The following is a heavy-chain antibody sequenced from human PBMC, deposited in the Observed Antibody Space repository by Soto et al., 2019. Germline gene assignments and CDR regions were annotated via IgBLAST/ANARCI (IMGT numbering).Heavy chain of an antibody. J-gene: IGHJ4*02. CDR3: ARGPTDYYDNSGNYFLDY. V-gene: IGHV1-18*01. D-gene: IGHD3-22*01. CDR1: GYTFTTYG. Sequence: QVQLVLSGAEVKKPGASVKVSCKASGYTFTTYGMSWVRQAPGQGLDWMGWISTYNGNTKYAERLQGRVTMTTDTTTSTAYMELRSLRSDDTAVYYCARGPTDYYDNSGNYFLDYWGQGTLVTVSS. CDR2: ISTYNGNT.